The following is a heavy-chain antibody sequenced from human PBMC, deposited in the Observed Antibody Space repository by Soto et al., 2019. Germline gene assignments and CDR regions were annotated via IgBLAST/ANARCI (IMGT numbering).Heavy chain of an antibody. D-gene: IGHD6-19*01. CDR2: IIPIFGTA. CDR3: ARGYRRGWYPYYYYGIDV. J-gene: IGHJ6*04. Sequence: SVKVSCTASGGTFSRYAISWVRQAPGQGLEWMGGIIPIFGTANYAQKFQGRVTITADESTSTAYMELSSLRSEDTAVDYCARGYRRGWYPYYYYGIDVWGKGSKVTVYS. CDR1: GGTFSRYA. V-gene: IGHV1-69*13.